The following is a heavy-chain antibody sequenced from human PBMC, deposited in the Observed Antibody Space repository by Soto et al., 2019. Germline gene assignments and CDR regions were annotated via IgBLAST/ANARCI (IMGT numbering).Heavy chain of an antibody. Sequence: SETLSLTCTVSGGSISSYYWSWIRQPPGKGLEWIGYIYYSGSTNYNPSLKSRVTISVDTSKNQFSLKLSSVTAADTAVYYCARVIVVVPDTHWFDPWGQASLVTAPQ. J-gene: IGHJ5*02. V-gene: IGHV4-59*01. CDR3: ARVIVVVPDTHWFDP. D-gene: IGHD2-15*01. CDR2: IYYSGST. CDR1: GGSISSYY.